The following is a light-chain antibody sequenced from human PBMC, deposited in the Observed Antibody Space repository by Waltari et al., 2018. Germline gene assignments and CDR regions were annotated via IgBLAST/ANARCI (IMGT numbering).Light chain of an antibody. CDR3: QQYDGSVVT. V-gene: IGKV3-20*01. J-gene: IGKJ4*01. CDR1: QTITGSW. Sequence: EIVLTQSPGTLSVSPGDRVPVSCRASQTITGSWLTWYHQKPGQAPRLLIYGASNRAPGIPDRFSGSGSGTDFTLTISRLEPEDSAVYYCQQYDGSVVTFGGGTKVEIK. CDR2: GAS.